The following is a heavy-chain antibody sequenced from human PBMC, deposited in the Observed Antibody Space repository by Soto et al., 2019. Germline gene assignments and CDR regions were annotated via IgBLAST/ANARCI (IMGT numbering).Heavy chain of an antibody. V-gene: IGHV3-30*18. CDR1: GFTFSSYG. J-gene: IGHJ4*02. CDR3: AKDMYGYSYGYALDY. Sequence: QVQLVESGGGVVQPGRSLRLSCAASGFTFSSYGMHWVRQAPGKGLEWVAVISYDGSNKYYADSVKGRFSISRDNSKNTLYLQMHSLRDEDTAVYYCAKDMYGYSYGYALDYWGQGTLVTVSS. CDR2: ISYDGSNK. D-gene: IGHD5-18*01.